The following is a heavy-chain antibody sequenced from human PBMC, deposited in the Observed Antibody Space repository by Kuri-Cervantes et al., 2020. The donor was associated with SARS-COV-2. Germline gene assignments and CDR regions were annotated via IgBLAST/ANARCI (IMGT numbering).Heavy chain of an antibody. D-gene: IGHD4-17*01. CDR3: AREGVYGDYGNGMDV. V-gene: IGHV3-71*01. Sequence: LSLTCAASGFTFSSYSMNWVHQAPGKGLEWVGFIRSKAYGGTTEYAASVKGRFTISRDDSKSIAYLQMNSLRAEDAAVYYCAREGVYGDYGNGMDVRGQGNTVNVSS. CDR1: GFTFSSYS. CDR2: IRSKAYGGTT. J-gene: IGHJ6*01.